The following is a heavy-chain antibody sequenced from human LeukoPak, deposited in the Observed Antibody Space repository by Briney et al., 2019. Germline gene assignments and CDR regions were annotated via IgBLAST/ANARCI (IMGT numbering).Heavy chain of an antibody. CDR3: SRDPGAYGSGSYYNSIDY. D-gene: IGHD3-10*01. Sequence: GGSLRLSCAASGFTFSSYWMHWVRQAPGKGLAWVSRINSDGSSTSYADSVKGRFTISRDNAKNTLYLQMNSLRAEDTAVYYCSRDPGAYGSGSYYNSIDYWGQGTLVTVSS. V-gene: IGHV3-74*01. J-gene: IGHJ4*02. CDR2: INSDGSST. CDR1: GFTFSSYW.